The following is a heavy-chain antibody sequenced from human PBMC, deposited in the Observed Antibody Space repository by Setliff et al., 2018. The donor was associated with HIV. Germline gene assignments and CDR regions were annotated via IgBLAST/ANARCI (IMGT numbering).Heavy chain of an antibody. D-gene: IGHD3-3*01. CDR3: ARDGYYNSWSGYGYYYYYMDV. J-gene: IGHJ6*03. CDR2: TNPSGGTI. V-gene: IGHV1-46*01. Sequence: ASVKVSCKASGYTFTSYYMHWVRQAPGQGLEWMGITNPSGGTISYAQKFQGRVTMTGDTSTSTVYMELSSLRSEDTAVYYCARDGYYNSWSGYGYYYYYMDVWGKGTTVTVSS. CDR1: GYTFTSYY.